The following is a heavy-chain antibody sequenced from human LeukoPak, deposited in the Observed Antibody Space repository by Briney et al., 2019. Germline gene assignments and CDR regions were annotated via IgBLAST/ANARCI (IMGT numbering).Heavy chain of an antibody. V-gene: IGHV3-64*01. D-gene: IGHD1-26*01. CDR1: GFTFSSYA. CDR3: ARGGRSGSHDKFDY. CDR2: ISSDGDRT. Sequence: GGSLRLSCAAPGFTFSSYAMHWVRQAPGKGLEFVSGISSDGDRTYYVSSVRGRFIISRDNSKNTLDLQMGSLRGDDMAVYYCARGGRSGSHDKFDYWGQGTLVTVSS. J-gene: IGHJ4*02.